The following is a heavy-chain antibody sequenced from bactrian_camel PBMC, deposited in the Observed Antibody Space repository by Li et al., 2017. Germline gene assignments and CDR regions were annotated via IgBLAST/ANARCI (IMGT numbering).Heavy chain of an antibody. J-gene: IGHJ6*01. V-gene: IGHV3S6*01. Sequence: QVQLVESGGGLVQPGGSLKLSCVGSGFTFSDYYMSWVRQAPGEHLQWVASIYADGSETQYHWSVKGRFTISRDNAQSTLYLQMNSLAPEDTAMYYCATGPWCGSWVTRVGSWGQGTQVTVS. CDR3: ATGPWCGSWVTRVGS. CDR1: GFTFSDYY. CDR2: IYADGSET. D-gene: IGHD2*01.